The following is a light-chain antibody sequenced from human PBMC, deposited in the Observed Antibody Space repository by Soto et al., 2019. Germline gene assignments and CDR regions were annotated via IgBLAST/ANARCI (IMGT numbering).Light chain of an antibody. CDR2: DAS. J-gene: IGKJ5*01. V-gene: IGKV1-5*01. CDR3: RQYKTYT. CDR1: QSIGTW. Sequence: DIQVTQSPSTLSASVGDRVNITCRASQSIGTWLAWYQQKPGKAPNLLMFDASTLHTGVPSRFSGSGDGTEFTLSISSLQPDDSAIYFCRQYKTYTFGRGTRLEIK.